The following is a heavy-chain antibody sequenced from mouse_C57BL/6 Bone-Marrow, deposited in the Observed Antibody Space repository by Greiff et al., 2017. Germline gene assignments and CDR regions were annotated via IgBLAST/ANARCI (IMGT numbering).Heavy chain of an antibody. Sequence: QVTLKESGPGILQPSQTLSLSCSSSGFSLSTFGMGVGWIRQPSGKGLEWLAHNWWDDDKYYNPVVKSRRIISKDTSKNQGFLKIANVDTADTATYYCALAGTPCDYWGQGTTLTVSS. D-gene: IGHD3-3*01. V-gene: IGHV8-8*01. CDR1: GFSLSTFGMG. CDR2: NWWDDDK. J-gene: IGHJ2*01. CDR3: ALAGTPCDY.